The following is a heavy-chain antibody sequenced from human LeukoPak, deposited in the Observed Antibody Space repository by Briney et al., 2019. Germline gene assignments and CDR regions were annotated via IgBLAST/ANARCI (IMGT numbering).Heavy chain of an antibody. CDR2: ISGGGGPT. CDR3: AKNSGYSWQYFFDY. D-gene: IGHD6-25*01. J-gene: IGHJ4*02. CDR1: GFTFSNYA. V-gene: IGHV3-23*01. Sequence: GGSLRLSCAASGFTFSNYAMSWVRQAPGKGRDGVSAISGGGGPTYYADSVKGRFTISRDNSKNTLYLQMNSLRAEDAAVYFCAKNSGYSWQYFFDYWGQGTLVTVSS.